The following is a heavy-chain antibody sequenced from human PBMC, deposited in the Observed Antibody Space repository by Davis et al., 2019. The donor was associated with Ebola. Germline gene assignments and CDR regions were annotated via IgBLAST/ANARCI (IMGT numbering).Heavy chain of an antibody. V-gene: IGHV3-23*01. J-gene: IGHJ4*02. D-gene: IGHD3-10*01. CDR2: ISGSGADT. CDR1: GFTFKSYV. Sequence: GESLKISCAVSGFTFKSYVMSWVRQAPGQGLEWVSSISGSGADTYSADSVKGRFAISRDNSKNTLYLQMNSLRTDDTAVYFCAREMYDSGSSFDYWGQGALVTVSS. CDR3: AREMYDSGSSFDY.